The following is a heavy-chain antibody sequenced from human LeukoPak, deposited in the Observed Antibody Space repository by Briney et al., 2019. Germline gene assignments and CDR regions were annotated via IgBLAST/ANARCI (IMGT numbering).Heavy chain of an antibody. CDR1: GFTFSSYW. CDR2: IKQDGSEK. CDR3: ARAGIGVKKNYFDY. Sequence: GGSLRLSCAASGFTFSSYWLSWVRQAPGKGLEWVANIKQDGSEKYYVDSVKGRFTISRDNAKNSLYLQMNSLRAEDTAVYYCARAGIGVKKNYFDYWGQGTLVTVSS. D-gene: IGHD2-15*01. V-gene: IGHV3-7*03. J-gene: IGHJ4*02.